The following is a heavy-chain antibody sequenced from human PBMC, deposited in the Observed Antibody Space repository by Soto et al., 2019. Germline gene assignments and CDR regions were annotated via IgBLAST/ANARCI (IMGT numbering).Heavy chain of an antibody. V-gene: IGHV3-33*03. D-gene: IGHD1-26*01. J-gene: IGHJ4*02. CDR1: GFTLSSYG. Sequence: RRLSCAASGFTLSSYGMHWVRQAPGNGLEWVALIWYDGSNKYYADSVKGRFIVSRDNTNNTVYLQLNRLRVEDTAIYYCAKDGGGNYFSHFDFWGQGILVTVSS. CDR2: IWYDGSNK. CDR3: AKDGGGNYFSHFDF.